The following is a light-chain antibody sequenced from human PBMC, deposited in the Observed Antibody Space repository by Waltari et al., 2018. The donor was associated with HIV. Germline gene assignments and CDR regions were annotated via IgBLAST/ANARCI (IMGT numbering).Light chain of an antibody. J-gene: IGKJ4*01. CDR1: QSVLYSSSNKNY. CDR3: QQYYSTPLT. Sequence: DIVMTQSPDSLAVSLCERAHLHCKSSQSVLYSSSNKNYLDWYQPPKMLIYWASTRESGVPDQFSGSGSGTDFTLTISSLQAEDVAVYYCQQYYSTPLTFGGGTKVEIK. V-gene: IGKV4-1*01. CDR2: WAS.